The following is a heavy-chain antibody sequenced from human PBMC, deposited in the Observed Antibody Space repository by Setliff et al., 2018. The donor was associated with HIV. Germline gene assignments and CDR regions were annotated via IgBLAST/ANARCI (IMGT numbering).Heavy chain of an antibody. D-gene: IGHD2-2*01. CDR2: IQSKADGGTT. Sequence: PGGSLRLSCAVSGFTFSNAWMNWVRQAPGKGLEWVGRIQSKADGGTTNYAAPVKGRFTVSRDDSKNTLYLQMNSLKTEDTAIYYCTTKPPAADFQHWGQGTLVTVSS. CDR1: GFTFSNAW. V-gene: IGHV3-15*07. CDR3: TTKPPAADFQH. J-gene: IGHJ1*01.